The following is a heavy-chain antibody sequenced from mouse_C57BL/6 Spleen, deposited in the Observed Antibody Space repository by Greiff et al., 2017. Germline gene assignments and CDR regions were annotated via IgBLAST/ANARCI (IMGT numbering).Heavy chain of an antibody. CDR1: GYTFTSYW. CDR2: IDPSDSYT. J-gene: IGHJ1*03. V-gene: IGHV1-50*01. CDR3: AKAGPYYGNPRRYFDV. Sequence: QVQLQQPGAELVKPGASAKLSCKASGYTFTSYWMQWVKQRPGQGLEWIGEIDPSDSYTNYNQKFKGKATLTVDTSSSTAYMQLSSLTSEDSAVYYCAKAGPYYGNPRRYFDVWGTGTTVTVSS. D-gene: IGHD2-10*01.